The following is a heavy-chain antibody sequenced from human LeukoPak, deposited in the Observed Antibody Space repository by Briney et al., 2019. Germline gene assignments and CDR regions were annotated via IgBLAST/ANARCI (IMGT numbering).Heavy chain of an antibody. D-gene: IGHD2/OR15-2a*01. CDR1: GGSISSYS. CDR2: IYTSGST. V-gene: IGHV4-4*07. Sequence: SETLSLTCAVSGGSISSYSWSWLRQPAGKGLEWIGRIYTSGSTNYNPSLRSRVTMSLDTSKNQFSLRLTSVTAPDTAVYYCARSNSPSRFDPWGQGTLVIVSS. CDR3: ARSNSPSRFDP. J-gene: IGHJ5*02.